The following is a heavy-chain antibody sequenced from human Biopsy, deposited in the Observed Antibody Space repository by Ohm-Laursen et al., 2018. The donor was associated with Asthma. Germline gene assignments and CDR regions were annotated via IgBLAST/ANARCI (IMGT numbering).Heavy chain of an antibody. CDR2: IIPIFGTA. D-gene: IGHD7-27*01. CDR1: GGTFSSYA. V-gene: IGHV1-69*01. CDR3: ARSSHINWGGYFDY. J-gene: IGHJ4*02. Sequence: ASSVKVSCKASGGTFSSYAISWVRQAPGQGLEWMGGIIPIFGTANYAQKFQGRVTITADESTGTAYMELSSLRSEDTAVYYCARSSHINWGGYFDYWGQGTLVTVSS.